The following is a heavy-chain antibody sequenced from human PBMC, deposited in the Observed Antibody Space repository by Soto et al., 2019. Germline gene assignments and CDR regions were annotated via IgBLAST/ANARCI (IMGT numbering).Heavy chain of an antibody. CDR1: GFTFSSYA. CDR2: ISGSGGST. CDR3: AKDQGLWGGRYVCDI. V-gene: IGHV3-23*01. Sequence: GGSLRLSCAASGFTFSSYAVSWVRQAPGKGLEWVSAISGSGGSTYYADYGKVRFTISRDNSKNTLYLQMNRLRAEDTALYYCAKDQGLWGGRYVCDIWGQGTMVTVSS. D-gene: IGHD7-27*01. J-gene: IGHJ3*02.